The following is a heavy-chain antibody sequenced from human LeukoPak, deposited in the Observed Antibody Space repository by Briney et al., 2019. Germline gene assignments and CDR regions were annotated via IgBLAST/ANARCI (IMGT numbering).Heavy chain of an antibody. Sequence: PGGSLRLSCAASGFTFSSYGMHWVRQAPGKGLEWVAFIRYDGSNKYYADSVKGRFTISRDNSKNTLYLQMNSLRAEDTAVYYCAKDPLAGTTYYYYMDVWGKGTTVTVSS. CDR2: IRYDGSNK. CDR3: AKDPLAGTTYYYYMDV. D-gene: IGHD1-1*01. V-gene: IGHV3-30*02. CDR1: GFTFSSYG. J-gene: IGHJ6*03.